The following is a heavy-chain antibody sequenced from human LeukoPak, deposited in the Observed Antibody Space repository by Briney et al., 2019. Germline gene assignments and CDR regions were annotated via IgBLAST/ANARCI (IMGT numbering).Heavy chain of an antibody. D-gene: IGHD1-1*01. CDR3: ARDRSTRYFDY. Sequence: GGSLRLSCAASGFTFRNHVMHWIRQVPGKGLEWVAVIWYDGSNQNYADSVKGRFTISRDNSKNMLYLQMNSLRDEDTAVYYCARDRSTRYFDYWGQGTLVTVSS. V-gene: IGHV3-33*01. CDR2: IWYDGSNQ. CDR1: GFTFRNHV. J-gene: IGHJ4*02.